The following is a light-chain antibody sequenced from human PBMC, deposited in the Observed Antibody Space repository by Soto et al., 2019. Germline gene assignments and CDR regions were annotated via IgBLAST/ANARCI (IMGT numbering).Light chain of an antibody. J-gene: IGKJ3*01. CDR3: QQYGSSLFT. Sequence: DIVLTQSPGTLSLSPGERATLSCRVSQSVSSKYLAWYQQKPGQPPRVLIYGTSIRATGIPERFSGGGSGTDVTLTITRLESEDFAGYYCQQYGSSLFTFGPGTKVDF. V-gene: IGKV3-20*01. CDR1: QSVSSKY. CDR2: GTS.